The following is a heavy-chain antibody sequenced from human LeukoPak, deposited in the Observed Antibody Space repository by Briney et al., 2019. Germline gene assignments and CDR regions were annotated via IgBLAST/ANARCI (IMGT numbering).Heavy chain of an antibody. V-gene: IGHV3-7*01. J-gene: IGHJ5*02. Sequence: PGGSLRLSCAASGFTFSSYWMSWVRQAPGKGLEWVANIKQDGSEKYYVDSVKGRFTISRDNAKNSLYLQMNSLRAEDTAVYYCARDDGISFSCYHNCFDPWGQGTLVTVSS. CDR2: IKQDGSEK. CDR3: ARDDGISFSCYHNCFDP. D-gene: IGHD2-2*01. CDR1: GFTFSSYW.